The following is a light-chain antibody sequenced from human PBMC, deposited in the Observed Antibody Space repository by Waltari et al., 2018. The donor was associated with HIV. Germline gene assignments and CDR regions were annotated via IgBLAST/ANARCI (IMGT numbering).Light chain of an antibody. V-gene: IGLV1-44*01. CDR3: ATWDDSLNGYV. CDR2: SNS. CDR1: SSNIGGNT. J-gene: IGLJ1*01. Sequence: QSVLTQPPSASGTPGQRVTISCSGSSSNIGGNTVNWYQHLPGTAPNLVIHSNSARPSGVPDRFSGSWSGTSASLAISGLQSEDEADYYCATWDDSLNGYVFGTGTKVTVL.